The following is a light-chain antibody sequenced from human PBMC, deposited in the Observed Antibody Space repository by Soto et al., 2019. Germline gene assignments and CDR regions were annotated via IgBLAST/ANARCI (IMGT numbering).Light chain of an antibody. V-gene: IGLV3-21*04. J-gene: IGLJ1*01. CDR3: QVWDSSSDLDV. Sequence: SYELTQPPSVSVAPGKTASITCGGDNIGSKLVHWYRQKPGQAPMLVIFYDSDRPSGIAERFSGSNSGNTANLTISRVEGGDEADYYCQVWDSSSDLDVFGTGTKLTVL. CDR2: YDS. CDR1: NIGSKL.